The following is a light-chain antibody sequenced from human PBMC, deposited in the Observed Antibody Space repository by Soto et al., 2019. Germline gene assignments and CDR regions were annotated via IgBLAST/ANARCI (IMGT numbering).Light chain of an antibody. Sequence: NFMLTQPHSVSESPGKTVTISCTGSGGSIASNYVQWFQQRPGSAPTTVFYEDDQRPSGVPDRFSGSIDSSSNSASLTISGLKTEDEADYYCQSSDIRNVVFGGGTKLTVL. V-gene: IGLV6-57*02. CDR1: GGSIASNY. J-gene: IGLJ2*01. CDR3: QSSDIRNVV. CDR2: EDD.